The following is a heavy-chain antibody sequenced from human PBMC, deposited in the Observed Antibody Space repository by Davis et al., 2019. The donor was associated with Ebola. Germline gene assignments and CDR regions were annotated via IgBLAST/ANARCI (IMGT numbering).Heavy chain of an antibody. CDR2: IRSKANSYAT. CDR3: TTDRGYYDSSGYQDY. Sequence: GGSLRLSCAASGFTFSSYWMSWVRQASGKGLEWVGRIRSKANSYATAYAASVKGRFTISRDDSKNTAYLQMNSLKTEDTAVYYCTTDRGYYDSSGYQDYWGQGTLVTVSS. J-gene: IGHJ4*02. CDR1: GFTFSSYW. D-gene: IGHD3-22*01. V-gene: IGHV3-73*01.